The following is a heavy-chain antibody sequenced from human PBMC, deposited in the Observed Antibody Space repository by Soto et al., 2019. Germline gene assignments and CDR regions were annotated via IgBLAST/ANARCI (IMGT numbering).Heavy chain of an antibody. Sequence: ASVKVSCKASGYTFTSYYMHWVRQAPGQGLEWMGIINPSGGSTSYAQKFQGRVTMTRDTSTSAVYMELSSLRSEDTAVYYCARDARGYCSSTSCYIRVPLQLWGQGTLVTVSS. V-gene: IGHV1-46*01. CDR2: INPSGGST. D-gene: IGHD2-2*02. CDR3: ARDARGYCSSTSCYIRVPLQL. J-gene: IGHJ4*02. CDR1: GYTFTSYY.